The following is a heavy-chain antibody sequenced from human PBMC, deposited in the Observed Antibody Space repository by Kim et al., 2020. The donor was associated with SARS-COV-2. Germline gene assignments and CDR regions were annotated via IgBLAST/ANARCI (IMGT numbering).Heavy chain of an antibody. J-gene: IGHJ5*02. CDR3: AKGGYCSSTSCYVHGFDP. CDR1: GFTFSSYA. Sequence: GGSLRLSCAASGFTFSSYAMSWVRQAPGKGLEWASVISGSGGSTNYADSVKGRFTISRDNSKNTLYLQMNSLRAEDTAVYYCAKGGYCSSTSCYVHGFDPWGQGTLVTVSS. CDR2: ISGSGGST. V-gene: IGHV3-23*01. D-gene: IGHD2-2*03.